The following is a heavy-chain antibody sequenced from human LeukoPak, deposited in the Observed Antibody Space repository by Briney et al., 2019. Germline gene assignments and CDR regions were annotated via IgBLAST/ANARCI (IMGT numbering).Heavy chain of an antibody. D-gene: IGHD2-2*01. CDR2: IYYSGSS. CDR3: ARQGGPYCSSTSCNYGMDV. J-gene: IGHJ6*02. CDR1: GGSISGSGYY. V-gene: IGHV4-39*01. Sequence: SETLSLTCTVSGGSISGSGYYWGWIRQPPGKGLEWIGSIYYSGSSYYNPSLKSRVTISVDMSKNQFSLKLSSVTAADTAVYYCARQGGPYCSSTSCNYGMDVWSQGTTVTVSS.